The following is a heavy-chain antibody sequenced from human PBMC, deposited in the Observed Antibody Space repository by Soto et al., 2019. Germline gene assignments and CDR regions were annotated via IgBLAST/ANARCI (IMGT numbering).Heavy chain of an antibody. D-gene: IGHD6-13*01. CDR2: IIPILGIA. Sequence: SVKVSCKASGGTFSSYTISWVRQAPGQGLEWMGRIIPILGIANYAQKFQGRVTITADKSTSTAYMELSSLRSEDTAVYYCARAAKTGYSSSWYVNGGLYYRMAVSTQGTTVTVSS. CDR3: ARAAKTGYSSSWYVNGGLYYRMAV. CDR1: GGTFSSYT. V-gene: IGHV1-69*02. J-gene: IGHJ6*01.